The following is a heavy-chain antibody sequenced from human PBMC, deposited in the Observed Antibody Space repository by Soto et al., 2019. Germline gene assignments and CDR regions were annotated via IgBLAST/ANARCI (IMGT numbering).Heavy chain of an antibody. CDR2: IWSDGSRA. D-gene: IGHD3-16*01. Sequence: GGSLRLSCAASRVTFSTFDMHWVRRAPGKGLEWVALIWSDGSRAFYADFVQDRFFISRDNSRNTLYLQMNSLRDEDTAVYYCAGDPRGGNYDMDVWGQGNTVTVSS. CDR3: AGDPRGGNYDMDV. J-gene: IGHJ6*02. V-gene: IGHV3-33*01. CDR1: RVTFSTFD.